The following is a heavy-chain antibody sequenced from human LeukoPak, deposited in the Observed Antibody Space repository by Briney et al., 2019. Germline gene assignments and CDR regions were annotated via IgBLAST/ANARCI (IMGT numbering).Heavy chain of an antibody. Sequence: PGGSLRLSCAASGFTFSSYAMSWVRQAPGNGLEWVSGISGGGGSTYYADSVKGRFTISRDNSKNTLYLQMNSLRAEDTAVYYCAKDKVTMVRGVIITGAFDIWGQGTMVTVSS. D-gene: IGHD3-10*01. V-gene: IGHV3-23*01. J-gene: IGHJ3*02. CDR3: AKDKVTMVRGVIITGAFDI. CDR1: GFTFSSYA. CDR2: ISGGGGST.